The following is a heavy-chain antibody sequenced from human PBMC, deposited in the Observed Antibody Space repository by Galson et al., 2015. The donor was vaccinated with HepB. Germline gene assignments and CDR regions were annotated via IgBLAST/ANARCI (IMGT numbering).Heavy chain of an antibody. CDR3: AKSLVPAAMPDLDYYYGMDV. CDR1: GFTFSSYG. V-gene: IGHV3-30*02. D-gene: IGHD2-2*01. J-gene: IGHJ6*02. Sequence: SLRLSCAASGFTFSSYGMHWVRQAPGKGLEWVAFIRYDGSNKYYADSVKGRFTIPRDNSKNTLYLQMNSLRAEDTAVYYCAKSLVPAAMPDLDYYYGMDVWGQGTTVTVSS. CDR2: IRYDGSNK.